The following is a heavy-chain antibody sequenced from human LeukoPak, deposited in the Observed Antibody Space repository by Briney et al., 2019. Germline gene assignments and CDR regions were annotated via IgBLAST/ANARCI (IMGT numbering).Heavy chain of an antibody. D-gene: IGHD3-10*01. CDR3: ANEYGSVTYSRY. CDR2: ISSSSSYI. J-gene: IGHJ4*02. CDR1: GFTFSSYS. V-gene: IGHV3-21*01. Sequence: GGSLRLSCAASGFTFSSYSMNWVRQAPGKGLEWVSSISSSSSYIYYADSVKGRFTISRDNAKNSLYLQMNSLRAEDTAVYYCANEYGSVTYSRYWGQGTLVTVSS.